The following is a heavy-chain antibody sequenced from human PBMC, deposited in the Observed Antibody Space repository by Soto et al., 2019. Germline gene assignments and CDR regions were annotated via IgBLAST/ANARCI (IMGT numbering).Heavy chain of an antibody. CDR1: GFTFSTSS. J-gene: IGHJ3*02. V-gene: IGHV3-23*01. D-gene: IGHD3-16*01. CDR2: ISGSGDVT. CDR3: ARSWAASIADAFDI. Sequence: EVQVLESGGNLVQPGGSLRLTCAFSGFTFSTSSMNWVRQAPGKGLEWVSSISGSGDVTLYADSVKGRFTTSRDNSKRTMYLLMNSLRVEDTAKYHCARSWAASIADAFDIWGPGTMVTVSS.